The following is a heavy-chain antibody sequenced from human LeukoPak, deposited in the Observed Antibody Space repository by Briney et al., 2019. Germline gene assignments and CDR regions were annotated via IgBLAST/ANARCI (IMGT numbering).Heavy chain of an antibody. J-gene: IGHJ6*02. V-gene: IGHV3-23*01. Sequence: GGSLRLSCAASGFTFSNSAMTWVRQAPGKGLEWVSTITDSGGATYYADSVKGRFTISRDNSKNTLYLQMNSLRAEDTAVYYCATVYSSSPLRPMDVWGQGTTVTVSS. CDR1: GFTFSNSA. D-gene: IGHD2-2*01. CDR3: ATVYSSSPLRPMDV. CDR2: ITDSGGAT.